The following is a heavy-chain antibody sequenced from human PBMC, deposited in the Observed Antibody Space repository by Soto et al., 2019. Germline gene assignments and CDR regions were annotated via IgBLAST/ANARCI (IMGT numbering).Heavy chain of an antibody. CDR1: GFTFSSYS. J-gene: IGHJ4*02. V-gene: IGHV3-48*01. Sequence: GGSLRLSCAASGFTFSSYSMNWVRQAPGKGLGWVSYITASSSTIHYADSVKGRFTISRDNAKNALFLQMNSLRAEDTAIYYCTRDPHALDYWGQGTLVTVSS. CDR3: TRDPHALDY. D-gene: IGHD2-2*01. CDR2: ITASSSTI.